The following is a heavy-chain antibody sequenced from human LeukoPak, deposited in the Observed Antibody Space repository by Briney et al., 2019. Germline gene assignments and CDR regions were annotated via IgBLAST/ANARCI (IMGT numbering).Heavy chain of an antibody. V-gene: IGHV3-66*01. CDR3: AKGGRDTMVRGVIGYMDV. CDR1: GFTVSSNY. J-gene: IGHJ6*03. D-gene: IGHD3-10*01. CDR2: IYSDGST. Sequence: GGSLLLSCTASGFTVSSNYMSWVRQAPGKGLEGVSVIYSDGSTYYADSVKGRFTISRDNSKNTLYLQMNSLRAEDTAVYYCAKGGRDTMVRGVIGYMDVWGTGTTVTISS.